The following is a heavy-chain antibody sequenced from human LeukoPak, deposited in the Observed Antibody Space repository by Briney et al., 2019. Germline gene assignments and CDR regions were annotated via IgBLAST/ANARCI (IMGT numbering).Heavy chain of an antibody. CDR1: GFTFSSYS. D-gene: IGHD3-22*01. CDR2: ISSSSSYI. V-gene: IGHV3-21*01. Sequence: GGPLRLSCAASGFTFSSYSMNWVRQAPGKGLEWVSSISSSSSYIYYADSVKGRFTISRDNAKNSLYLQMNSLRAEDTAVYYCARDGDYYDSRGDAFDIWGQGAMVTVAS. CDR3: ARDGDYYDSRGDAFDI. J-gene: IGHJ3*02.